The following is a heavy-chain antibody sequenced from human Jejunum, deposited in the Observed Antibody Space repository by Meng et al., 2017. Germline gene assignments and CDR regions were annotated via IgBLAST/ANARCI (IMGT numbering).Heavy chain of an antibody. V-gene: IGHV1-2*06. CDR2: INPISGDT. D-gene: IGHD3-22*01. CDR1: GYTFSDYY. Sequence: QVQLVQSGAEVTKSGASVKVSCNASGYTFSDYYMHWVRQAPGQGLEWMGRINPISGDTNYAQKFQGRVTMTRDTSISTAYMELSSLTSDDTAEYYCARENYDISGYYYSTFWGQGSLVTVSS. J-gene: IGHJ4*02. CDR3: ARENYDISGYYYSTF.